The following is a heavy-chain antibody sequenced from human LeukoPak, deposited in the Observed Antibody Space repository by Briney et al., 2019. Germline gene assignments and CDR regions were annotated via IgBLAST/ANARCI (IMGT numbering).Heavy chain of an antibody. J-gene: IGHJ5*02. V-gene: IGHV1-2*02. CDR1: VYTLTGYY. Sequence: ASVNVSCKSSVYTLTGYYMHWVRQAPGQGLAWMGWINTNSGGTNYSPKFQGRVTMNRDTSISTAYMELSRLRSDDTAVYYCARVGGRWLVRLYNWFDPWGQGTLVTVSS. D-gene: IGHD6-19*01. CDR2: INTNSGGT. CDR3: ARVGGRWLVRLYNWFDP.